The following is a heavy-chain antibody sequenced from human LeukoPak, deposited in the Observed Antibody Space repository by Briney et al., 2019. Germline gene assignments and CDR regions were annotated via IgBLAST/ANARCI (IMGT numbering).Heavy chain of an antibody. CDR1: GITFSDHY. CDR3: AKRQPYFQH. D-gene: IGHD1-14*01. V-gene: IGHV3-23*01. Sequence: GGSLRLSCAASGITFSDHYMSWIRQAPGKGLEWVSAISGSGGSTYYADSVKGRFTISRDNSKNTLYLQMNSLRAEDTAVYYCAKRQPYFQHWGQGTLVTVSS. J-gene: IGHJ1*01. CDR2: ISGSGGST.